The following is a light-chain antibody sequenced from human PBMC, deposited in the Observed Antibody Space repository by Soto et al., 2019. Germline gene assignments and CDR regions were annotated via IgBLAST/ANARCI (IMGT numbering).Light chain of an antibody. CDR3: QQYYSFPPT. CDR1: QSISSW. J-gene: IGKJ1*01. V-gene: IGKV1-5*01. CDR2: AAS. Sequence: DIQMTQSPSTLSASVGDRVTITCRASQSISSWLAWYQQKPGKAPKLLIYAASTLQSGVPSRFSGSGSGTDLTLTISCLQSEDFATYYCQQYYSFPPTLGQGTKVDIK.